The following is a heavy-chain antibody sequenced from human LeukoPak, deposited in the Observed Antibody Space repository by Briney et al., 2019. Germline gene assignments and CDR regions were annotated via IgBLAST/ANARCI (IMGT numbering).Heavy chain of an antibody. CDR1: GFTFRTYE. CDR2: ISGSDPTV. Sequence: PGGSLRLSCVASGFTFRTYEMNWVRQAPGKGLEWVSYISGSDPTVYYADYVRGRFTISRDNAKNSLYLQMNSLRAEDTAVYYCARDKVGYYRWFDPWGQGTLVTVSS. CDR3: ARDKVGYYRWFDP. J-gene: IGHJ5*02. D-gene: IGHD1-26*01. V-gene: IGHV3-48*03.